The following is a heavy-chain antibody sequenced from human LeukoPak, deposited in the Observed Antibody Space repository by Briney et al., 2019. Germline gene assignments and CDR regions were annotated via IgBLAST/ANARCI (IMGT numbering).Heavy chain of an antibody. CDR3: ARDHPGGDTYYDYVWGGYRSGNLDY. Sequence: ASVKVSCKASGYTFTSYAMNWVRQAPGQGLEWMGWINTNTGNPTYAQGFTGRFVFSLDTSVSTAYLQISSLKAEDTAVYYCARDHPGGDTYYDYVWGGYRSGNLDYWGQGTLVTVSS. D-gene: IGHD3-16*01. CDR1: GYTFTSYA. V-gene: IGHV7-4-1*02. J-gene: IGHJ4*02. CDR2: INTNTGNP.